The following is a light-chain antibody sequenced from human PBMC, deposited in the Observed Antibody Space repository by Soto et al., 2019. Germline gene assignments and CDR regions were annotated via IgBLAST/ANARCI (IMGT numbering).Light chain of an antibody. CDR1: QRIANNF. CDR3: QQYDRSPFT. V-gene: IGKV3-20*01. Sequence: EVVLTQSPVTLSLSPGERATLSCRASQRIANNFLAWVQQKPGQPPTLLIYGASTRASGIPDRFSGSGSGTDFALTISRLEPGDFAVYYCQQYDRSPFTFGQGTKLQIK. CDR2: GAS. J-gene: IGKJ2*01.